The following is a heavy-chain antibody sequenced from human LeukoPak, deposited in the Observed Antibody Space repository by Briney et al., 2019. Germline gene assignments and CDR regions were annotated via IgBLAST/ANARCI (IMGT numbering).Heavy chain of an antibody. V-gene: IGHV1-2*02. D-gene: IGHD3-22*01. CDR2: INPNSGGT. Sequence: ASVKVSCKASGYTFTGYYMHWVRQAPGQGLEWMGWINPNSGGTNYAQKFQGRVTMTRDTSISTAYMELSRLRSDDTAVYYCEREVPHYYDSSGYYPYFDYWGQGTLVTVSS. CDR3: EREVPHYYDSSGYYPYFDY. CDR1: GYTFTGYY. J-gene: IGHJ4*02.